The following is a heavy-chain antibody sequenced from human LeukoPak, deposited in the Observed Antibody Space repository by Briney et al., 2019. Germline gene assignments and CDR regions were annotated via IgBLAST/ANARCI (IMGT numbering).Heavy chain of an antibody. J-gene: IGHJ3*02. V-gene: IGHV4-59*01. CDR1: GGSISIYY. CDR2: IYYTGNT. Sequence: SETLSLTCAVSGGSISIYYWNWIRQPAGKGLEWIGNIYYTGNTNYNPSLKSRVTISVDTSKNQFSLKLSSLTAADTALYYCAGSVAVPAPAFDIWGQGTMVTVSA. D-gene: IGHD2-2*01. CDR3: AGSVAVPAPAFDI.